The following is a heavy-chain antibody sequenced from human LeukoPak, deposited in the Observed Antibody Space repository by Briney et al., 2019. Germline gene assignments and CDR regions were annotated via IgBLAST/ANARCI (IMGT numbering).Heavy chain of an antibody. V-gene: IGHV4-34*01. CDR2: INHSGST. D-gene: IGHD2-21*01. CDR3: AGGEGGDQPIDY. CDR1: GGSFSDYY. Sequence: PSETLSLTCAVYGGSFSDYYWRWIRQPPGKGLEWIGEINHSGSTNYNPSLKSRVTISVDTSKNQFSLKLTSVTAADTAVYYCAGGEGGDQPIDYWGQGTLVTVSS. J-gene: IGHJ4*02.